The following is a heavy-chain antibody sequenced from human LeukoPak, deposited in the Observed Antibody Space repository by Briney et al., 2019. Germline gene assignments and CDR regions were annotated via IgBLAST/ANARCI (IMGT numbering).Heavy chain of an antibody. J-gene: IGHJ3*02. Sequence: TGGSLRLSFAASGFTFSSYGMHWVRQAPGKGLEWVAVISYDGSNKYYADSVKGRFTISRDNAKNSLYLQMNSLRAEDTAVYYCARDRKLGYCSSTSCYPDAFDIWGQGTMVTVSS. CDR1: GFTFSSYG. CDR3: ARDRKLGYCSSTSCYPDAFDI. D-gene: IGHD2-2*01. CDR2: ISYDGSNK. V-gene: IGHV3-30*03.